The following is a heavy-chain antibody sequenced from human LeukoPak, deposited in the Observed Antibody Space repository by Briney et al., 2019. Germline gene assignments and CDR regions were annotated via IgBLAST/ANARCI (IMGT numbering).Heavy chain of an antibody. J-gene: IGHJ5*02. CDR2: IKQDGSEK. CDR1: GGSISSSSYY. Sequence: ETLSLTCTVSGGSISSSSYYWGWIRQPPGKGLEWVANIKQDGSEKYYVDSVKGRFTISRDNAKNSLYLQMNSLRAEDTAVYYCARDLGQYYDTSDNWFDPWGQGTLVTVSS. D-gene: IGHD3-22*01. V-gene: IGHV3-7*01. CDR3: ARDLGQYYDTSDNWFDP.